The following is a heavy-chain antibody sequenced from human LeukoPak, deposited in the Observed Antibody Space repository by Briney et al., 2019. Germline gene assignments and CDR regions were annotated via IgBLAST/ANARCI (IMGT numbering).Heavy chain of an antibody. CDR3: ARASIAARRPWRWFDP. D-gene: IGHD6-6*01. CDR1: GGSISSSSYY. V-gene: IGHV4-39*07. J-gene: IGHJ5*02. CDR2: INHSGST. Sequence: SETLSLTCTVSGGSISSSSYYWSWIRQPPGKGLEWIGEINHSGSTNYNPSLKSRVTISVDTSKNQFSLKLSSVTAADTAVYYCARASIAARRPWRWFDPWGQGTLVTVSS.